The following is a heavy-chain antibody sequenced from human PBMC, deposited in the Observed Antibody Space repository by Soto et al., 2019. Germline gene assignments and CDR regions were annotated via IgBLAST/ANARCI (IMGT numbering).Heavy chain of an antibody. V-gene: IGHV2-5*02. CDR1: GFSLTTSGVG. Sequence: QITLNESGPTVVSPTETLTLTCRFSGFSLTTSGVGVGWIRQSPGKAPEWLALIYWDDDKRYSASLKSRLTITTDTSKTHVVLTVSDLDPTDTATYYCAHRVLRTVFGLVTTTAIYFDFWGQGTPVAVSS. CDR2: IYWDDDK. D-gene: IGHD3-3*01. CDR3: AHRVLRTVFGLVTTTAIYFDF. J-gene: IGHJ4*02.